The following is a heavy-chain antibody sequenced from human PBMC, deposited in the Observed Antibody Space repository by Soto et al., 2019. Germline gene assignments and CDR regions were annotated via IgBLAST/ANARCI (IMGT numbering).Heavy chain of an antibody. CDR3: ARDRADYHYYGSGSSFDY. D-gene: IGHD3-10*01. V-gene: IGHV4-31*03. CDR2: IYYSGST. Sequence: NPSETLSLTCTVSGGSISSGGYYWSWIRQHPGKGLEWIGYIYYSGSTYYNPSLKSRVTISVDTSKNQFSLKLSSVTAADTAVYYCARDRADYHYYGSGSSFDYWGQGTLVTVSS. J-gene: IGHJ4*02. CDR1: GGSISSGGYY.